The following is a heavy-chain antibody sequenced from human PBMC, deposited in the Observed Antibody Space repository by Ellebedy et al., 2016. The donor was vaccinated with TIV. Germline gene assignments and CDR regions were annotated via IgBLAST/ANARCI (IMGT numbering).Heavy chain of an antibody. CDR2: IIPIFGTA. CDR3: ATRHMTTAVRGVDY. D-gene: IGHD4-17*01. J-gene: IGHJ4*02. V-gene: IGHV1-69*13. Sequence: SVKVSXKASGGTFSSYAISWVRQAPGQGLEWMGGIIPIFGTANYAQKFQGRVTITADESTSTAYMELSSLRSEDTAVYYCATRHMTTAVRGVDYWGQGTLVTVSS. CDR1: GGTFSSYA.